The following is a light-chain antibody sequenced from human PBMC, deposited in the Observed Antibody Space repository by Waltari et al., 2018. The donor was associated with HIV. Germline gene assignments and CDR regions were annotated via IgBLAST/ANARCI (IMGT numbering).Light chain of an antibody. CDR1: QSISSY. V-gene: IGKV1-39*01. CDR2: ATS. Sequence: DMQMTQSPSSLSASVGDRVTVTCRASQSISSYLNWYLQIPGKAPRLLIYATSSLQSGVPSRFSGSGSGTDFTLTISSLQPEDFATYYCQQSYSTPYTFGQGTKLEIK. CDR3: QQSYSTPYT. J-gene: IGKJ2*01.